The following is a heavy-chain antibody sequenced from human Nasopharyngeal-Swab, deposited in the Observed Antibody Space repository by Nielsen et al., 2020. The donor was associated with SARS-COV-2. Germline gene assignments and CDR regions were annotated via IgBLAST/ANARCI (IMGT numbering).Heavy chain of an antibody. Sequence: GESLKISCAASGFTVSSNYMSWVRQAPGKGLEWVSVIYSGGSTYYADSVKGRFTISRHNSKNTLYLQMNSLRAQDTAVYYCASIIQLWFAFDIWGQGTMVTVSS. CDR1: GFTVSSNY. D-gene: IGHD5-18*01. V-gene: IGHV3-53*04. CDR2: IYSGGST. CDR3: ASIIQLWFAFDI. J-gene: IGHJ3*02.